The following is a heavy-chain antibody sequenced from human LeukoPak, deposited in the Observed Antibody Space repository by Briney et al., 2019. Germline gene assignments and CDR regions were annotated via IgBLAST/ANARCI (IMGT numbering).Heavy chain of an antibody. CDR1: GFTFSSYS. J-gene: IGHJ4*02. CDR2: ISSSSSSYI. CDR3: ARLPAYCSSTACYYDY. V-gene: IGHV3-21*06. D-gene: IGHD2-2*01. Sequence: GGSLRLSCAASGFTFSSYSMNWVRQALGKGLEWVSSISSSSSSYIYYADSVKGRFTISRDNAKNSLFLQMNSLRAEDTAVYYCARLPAYCSSTACYYDYWGQGTLVTVSS.